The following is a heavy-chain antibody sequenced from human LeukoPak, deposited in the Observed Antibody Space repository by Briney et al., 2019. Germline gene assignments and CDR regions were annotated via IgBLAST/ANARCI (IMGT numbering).Heavy chain of an antibody. CDR2: INHSGST. D-gene: IGHD6-13*01. Sequence: SETLSLTCAVYGGSFSGYYWSWIRQPPGKGLEWIGEINHSGSTHYNPSLKSRVTISVDTSKNQFSLKLSSVTAADTAVYYCAGRAGVIAAAYYFDYWGQGTLVTVSS. CDR3: AGRAGVIAAAYYFDY. CDR1: GGSFSGYY. J-gene: IGHJ4*02. V-gene: IGHV4-34*01.